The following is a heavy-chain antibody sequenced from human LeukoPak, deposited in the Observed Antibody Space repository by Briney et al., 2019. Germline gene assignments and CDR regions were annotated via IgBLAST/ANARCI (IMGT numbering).Heavy chain of an antibody. J-gene: IGHJ3*02. CDR3: ARVYGSGSFHAFDI. D-gene: IGHD3-10*01. CDR1: GFTFSSYG. Sequence: GGSLRLSCAASGFTFSSYGMHWVRQAPGKGLEWVAVISYDGSNKYYADSVKGRFIISRDNSKNTLYLQMNSLRAEDTAVYYCARVYGSGSFHAFDIWGQGTMVTVSS. V-gene: IGHV3-30*03. CDR2: ISYDGSNK.